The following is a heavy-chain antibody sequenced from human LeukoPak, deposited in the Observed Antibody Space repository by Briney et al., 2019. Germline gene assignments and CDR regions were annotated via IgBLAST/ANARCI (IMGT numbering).Heavy chain of an antibody. CDR1: GFTFTSYA. CDR2: VSGSGANT. J-gene: IGHJ2*01. CDR3: ARIAVEGRRLNWYLDL. Sequence: GGSLRLSCAASGFTFTSYAMSWVRQAPGKGLEWVSAVSGSGANTYYADSVKGRFTISRDNSKNTLYLQMNSLRAEDTAVYYCARIAVEGRRLNWYLDLWGRGTLVTVSS. V-gene: IGHV3-23*01. D-gene: IGHD6-19*01.